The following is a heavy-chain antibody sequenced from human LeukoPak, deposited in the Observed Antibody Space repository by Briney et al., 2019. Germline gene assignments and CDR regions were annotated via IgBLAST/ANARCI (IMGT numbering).Heavy chain of an antibody. CDR2: IYYSGST. J-gene: IGHJ4*02. Sequence: PSETLSLTCTVSGGSISSYYWSWIRQPPGKGPEWIGYIYYSGSTNYNPSLKSRVTISVDTSKNQFSLKLSSVTAADTAVYYCAREEEWLFDYWGQGTLVTVSS. V-gene: IGHV4-59*01. D-gene: IGHD3-3*01. CDR3: AREEEWLFDY. CDR1: GGSISSYY.